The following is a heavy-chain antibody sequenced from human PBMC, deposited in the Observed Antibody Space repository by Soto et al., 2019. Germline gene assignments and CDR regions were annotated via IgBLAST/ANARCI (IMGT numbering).Heavy chain of an antibody. CDR3: VRDFWQWLVQYYYGMAV. D-gene: IGHD6-19*01. V-gene: IGHV1-46*01. CDR2: IDPSSGTT. CDR1: GYSFSNFY. Sequence: ASVKVSCKPSGYSFSNFYVHWVRQAPGQGLEWMGIIDPSSGTTSYTQKFQERVTMTRDTSMSTVYMEMRNLRSDDTAVYYCVRDFWQWLVQYYYGMAVWGQGTTVTVSS. J-gene: IGHJ6*02.